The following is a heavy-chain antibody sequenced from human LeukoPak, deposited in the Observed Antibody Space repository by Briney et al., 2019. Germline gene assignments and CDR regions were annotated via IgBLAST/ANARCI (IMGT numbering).Heavy chain of an antibody. CDR3: AKHWSYCSTTSCFFNYYYYYMDV. V-gene: IGHV3-23*01. Sequence: PGGSLRLSCAASGFTFCAYGMSWVRESPRKGVEWVSGVSGADGTTYYADPVKGRFTISRDNSKSTLYLQMNNLRAEDTAVYYCAKHWSYCSTTSCFFNYYYYYMDVWGKGTTVTVSS. CDR1: GFTFCAYG. J-gene: IGHJ6*03. CDR2: VSGADGTT. D-gene: IGHD2-2*01.